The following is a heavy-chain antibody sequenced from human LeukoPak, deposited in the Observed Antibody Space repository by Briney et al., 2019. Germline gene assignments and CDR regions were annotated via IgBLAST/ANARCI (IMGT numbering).Heavy chain of an antibody. J-gene: IGHJ4*02. CDR1: GFTFSSYA. CDR3: AKGVLRYFDWLPLGY. D-gene: IGHD3-9*01. V-gene: IGHV3-23*01. CDR2: ISGSSGST. Sequence: GGSLRLSCAASGFTFSSYAMSWVRQAPGKGLEWVSAISGSSGSTYYADSVKGRFTISRDNSENTLYLQMNSLRAEDTAVYYCAKGVLRYFDWLPLGYWGQGTLVTVSS.